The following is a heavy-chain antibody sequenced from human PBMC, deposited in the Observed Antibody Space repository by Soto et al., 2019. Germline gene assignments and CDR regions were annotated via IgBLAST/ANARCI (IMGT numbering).Heavy chain of an antibody. CDR3: AKWGRQWLVTSDFNY. CDR2: INSDGSST. J-gene: IGHJ4*02. D-gene: IGHD6-19*01. CDR1: GFTFSSYW. V-gene: IGHV3-74*01. Sequence: GGSLRLSCAASGFTFSSYWLHWVRQAPGKGLVWVSRINSDGSSTSYADYVKGRFTISRDSSKNTVSLEMTSLKAEDTAVYYCAKWGRQWLVTSDFNYWGQGALVTVSS.